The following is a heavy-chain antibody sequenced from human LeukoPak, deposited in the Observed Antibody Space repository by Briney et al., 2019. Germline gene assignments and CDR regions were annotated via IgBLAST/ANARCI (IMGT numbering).Heavy chain of an antibody. CDR3: AKGSQLRSFDWSHSHFDY. Sequence: GGSLRLSCAASGFTVSSNYMSWVRQAPGKGLEWVAVMYSGGSTYFADSVKGRFTISRDNSKNTLYLQMNSLRAEDTAVYYCAKGSQLRSFDWSHSHFDYWGHGTLVTVSS. J-gene: IGHJ4*01. D-gene: IGHD3-9*01. V-gene: IGHV3-53*01. CDR2: MYSGGST. CDR1: GFTVSSNY.